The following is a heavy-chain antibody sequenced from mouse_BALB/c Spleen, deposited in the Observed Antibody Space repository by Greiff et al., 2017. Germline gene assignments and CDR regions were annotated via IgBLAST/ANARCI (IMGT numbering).Heavy chain of an antibody. D-gene: IGHD1-1*01. Sequence: EVQLQQSGPGLVKPSQSLSLTCTVTGYSITSDYAWNWIRQFPGNKLEWMGYISYSGSTSYNPSLKSRISITRDTSKNQFFLQLNSVTTEDTATYYCARWGYGSSYEVWGQGTTLTVSS. V-gene: IGHV3-2*02. CDR3: ARWGYGSSYEV. J-gene: IGHJ2*01. CDR2: ISYSGST. CDR1: GYSITSDYA.